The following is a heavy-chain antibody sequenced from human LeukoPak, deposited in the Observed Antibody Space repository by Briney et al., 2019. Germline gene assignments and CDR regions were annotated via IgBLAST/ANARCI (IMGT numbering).Heavy chain of an antibody. J-gene: IGHJ4*02. CDR3: ARDQDSSGWYDPSWEPPRLYPLIDY. Sequence: GASVKVSCKASGYTFTSYGISWVRQAPGQGLEWMGWISAYNGNTNYAQKLQGRVTMTTDTSTSTACMELRSLRSDDTAVYYCARDQDSSGWYDPSWEPPRLYPLIDYWGQGTLVTVSS. CDR2: ISAYNGNT. CDR1: GYTFTSYG. V-gene: IGHV1-18*01. D-gene: IGHD6-19*01.